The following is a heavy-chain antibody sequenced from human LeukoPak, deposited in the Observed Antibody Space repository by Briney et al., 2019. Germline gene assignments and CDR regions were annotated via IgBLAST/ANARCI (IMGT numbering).Heavy chain of an antibody. Sequence: SQTLSLTCAISGDSVSSNSASWNWIRQSPSRGLEWLRRTYYRSKWSHDYALSVKSRITINPDTSKNQFSLQLNSVTPEDTGVYYCAGTHSYFDCWGQGTLVTVSS. CDR3: AGTHSYFDC. CDR2: TYYRSKWSH. J-gene: IGHJ4*02. V-gene: IGHV6-1*01. CDR1: GDSVSSNSAS.